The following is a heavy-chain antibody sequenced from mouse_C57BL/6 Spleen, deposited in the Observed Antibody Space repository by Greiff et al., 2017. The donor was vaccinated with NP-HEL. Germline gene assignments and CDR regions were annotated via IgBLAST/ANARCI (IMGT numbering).Heavy chain of an antibody. V-gene: IGHV1-63*01. CDR3: ARSYYGSSYYYFDY. D-gene: IGHD1-1*01. J-gene: IGHJ2*01. CDR2: IYPGGGYT. CDR1: GYTFTNYW. Sequence: VQLQQSGAELVRPGTSVKMSCKASGYTFTNYWIGWAKQRPGHGLEWIGDIYPGGGYTNYNEKFKGKATLTADKSSSTAYMQFSSLTSEDSAIYYCARSYYGSSYYYFDYWGQGTTLTVSS.